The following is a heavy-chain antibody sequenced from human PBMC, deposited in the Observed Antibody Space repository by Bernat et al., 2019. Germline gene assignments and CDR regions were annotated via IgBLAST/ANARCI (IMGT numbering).Heavy chain of an antibody. CDR2: IKQDGSEK. CDR3: ARGATSPFF. J-gene: IGHJ4*02. CDR1: GFTFSTYW. Sequence: EVQLVESGGGLVQAEGSLRLSCAASGFTFSTYWMSWVRQAPGKELEWVANIKQDGSEKYYVDSVKGRFTISRDNAKNSVYLQMNSLRAEDTAVYYCARGATSPFFGGQGTLVTVSS. V-gene: IGHV3-7*01. D-gene: IGHD3-3*01.